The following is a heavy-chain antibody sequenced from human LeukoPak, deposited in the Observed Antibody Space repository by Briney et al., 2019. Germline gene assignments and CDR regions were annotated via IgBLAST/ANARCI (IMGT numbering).Heavy chain of an antibody. CDR3: ARPSRSSSTYDY. Sequence: PSETLSLTCSVSGGSISSSSYYWGWIRQPPGKGLEWIGSISYRGNTYYNPSLKSRVTISVNTSKNQFSLKLRSVTAADTAVYYCARPSRSSSTYDYWGQGTLVTVSS. CDR1: GGSISSSSYY. D-gene: IGHD6-6*01. CDR2: ISYRGNT. J-gene: IGHJ4*02. V-gene: IGHV4-39*01.